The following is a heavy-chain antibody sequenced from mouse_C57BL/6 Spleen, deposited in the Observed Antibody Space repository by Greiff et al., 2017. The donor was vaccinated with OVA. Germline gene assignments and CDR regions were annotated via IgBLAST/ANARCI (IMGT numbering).Heavy chain of an antibody. Sequence: EVMLVESGAELVKPGASVKLSCTASGFNIKDYYMHWVKQRTEQGLEWIGRIDPEDGETKYAPKFQGKATITADTSSNTAYLQLSSLTSEDTAVYYCASHYYGSSYYAMDYWGQGTSVTVSS. J-gene: IGHJ4*01. CDR1: GFNIKDYY. CDR2: IDPEDGET. V-gene: IGHV14-2*01. CDR3: ASHYYGSSYYAMDY. D-gene: IGHD1-1*01.